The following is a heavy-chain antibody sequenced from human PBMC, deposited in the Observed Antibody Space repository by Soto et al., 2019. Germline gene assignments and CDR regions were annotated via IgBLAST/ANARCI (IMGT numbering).Heavy chain of an antibody. V-gene: IGHV1-69*02. CDR3: AIPPGARLYVFDP. D-gene: IGHD7-27*01. CDR2: IIPILGIA. Sequence: QVQLVQSGAEVKKPGSSVKVSCKASGGTFSSYTISWVRQAPGQGLEWMGRIIPILGIANYAQKFQGRVTITADKSTSTAYMELSSLRSEDTAVYYWAIPPGARLYVFDPWGQGTLVTVSS. J-gene: IGHJ5*02. CDR1: GGTFSSYT.